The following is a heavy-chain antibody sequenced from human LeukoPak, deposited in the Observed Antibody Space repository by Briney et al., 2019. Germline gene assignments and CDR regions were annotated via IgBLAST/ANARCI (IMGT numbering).Heavy chain of an antibody. CDR2: ISYDGSNK. D-gene: IGHD3-10*01. CDR3: ARDGKFGEGFDY. Sequence: PGGSLRLSCAASGFTFSSYAMHWVRQAPGKGLEWVAVISYDGSNKYYADSVKGRFTISRGNSKNTLYLQMNSLRAEDTAVYYCARDGKFGEGFDYWGQGTLVTVSS. J-gene: IGHJ4*02. CDR1: GFTFSSYA. V-gene: IGHV3-30*04.